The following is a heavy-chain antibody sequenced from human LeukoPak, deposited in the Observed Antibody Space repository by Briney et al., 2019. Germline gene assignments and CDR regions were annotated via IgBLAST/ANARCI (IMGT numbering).Heavy chain of an antibody. Sequence: PRGSLRLSCAASGFTFSDYYMSWIRQAPGKGLEWVSYISSSGSTIYYADSVKGRFTISRDNAKNSLYLQMNSLRAEDTAVYYCASHYYYGSGSFSYDYWGQGTLVTVSS. V-gene: IGHV3-11*01. CDR2: ISSSGSTI. CDR1: GFTFSDYY. J-gene: IGHJ4*02. CDR3: ASHYYYGSGSFSYDY. D-gene: IGHD3-10*01.